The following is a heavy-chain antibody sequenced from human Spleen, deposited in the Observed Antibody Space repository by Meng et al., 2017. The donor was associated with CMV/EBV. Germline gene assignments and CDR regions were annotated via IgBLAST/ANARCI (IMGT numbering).Heavy chain of an antibody. J-gene: IGHJ4*02. CDR2: IKQDGSER. Sequence: GGSLRLSCTVSGLTFSNYWMTWVRQAPGKGLEWVANIKQDGSERYYVDSVKGRFTISRDNSKNSLYLQMNSLRAEDTAVYYCARDFDYWGQGTRVTVS. V-gene: IGHV3-7*01. CDR1: GLTFSNYW. CDR3: ARDFDY.